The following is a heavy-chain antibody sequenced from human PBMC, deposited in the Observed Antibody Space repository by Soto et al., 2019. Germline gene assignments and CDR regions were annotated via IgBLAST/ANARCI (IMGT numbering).Heavy chain of an antibody. CDR3: AKDPSSGFAMENYFDY. Sequence: DVQLSGSWGGLVQPGGSLRLSCAASGVTFSSYAMSWFRQAPGKGLEWVSAISGSSTSTYYADSVKGRFTISRDNSKNTLYLQMNSLRAEDTAVYYCAKDPSSGFAMENYFDYWGQGTLVTVSS. CDR2: ISGSSTST. CDR1: GVTFSSYA. V-gene: IGHV3-23*01. D-gene: IGHD3-10*01. J-gene: IGHJ4*02.